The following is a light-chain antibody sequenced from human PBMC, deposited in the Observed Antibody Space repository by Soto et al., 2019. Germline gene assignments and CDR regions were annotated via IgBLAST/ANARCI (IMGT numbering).Light chain of an antibody. J-gene: IGKJ1*01. CDR2: DAS. Sequence: DIQMTQSPSTLSSSVGDRVTITCRASQSISSWLAWYQQKPGKAPKLLIYDASSLESGVPPTFSGSGSGTEFTLTISSLQPDDFATYYCQQYNSNSWTFGQGTKVDIK. V-gene: IGKV1-5*01. CDR3: QQYNSNSWT. CDR1: QSISSW.